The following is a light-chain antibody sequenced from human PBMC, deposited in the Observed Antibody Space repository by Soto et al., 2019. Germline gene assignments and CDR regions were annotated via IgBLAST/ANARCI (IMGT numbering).Light chain of an antibody. J-gene: IGKJ1*01. V-gene: IGKV1-5*01. CDR2: DAS. Sequence: DIQITQSPSTRPASVGGRGTITCRASQTISSWLAWYQQKPGKAPDLLIYDASRLAGGVPSRFSGSESGTEFTLTIGSLQPDDFATYFCQQYYNYSTFGQGTTVDIK. CDR3: QQYYNYST. CDR1: QTISSW.